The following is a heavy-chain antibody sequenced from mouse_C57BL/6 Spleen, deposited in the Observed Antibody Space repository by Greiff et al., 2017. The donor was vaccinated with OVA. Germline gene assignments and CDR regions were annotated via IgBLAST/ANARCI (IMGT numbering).Heavy chain of an antibody. J-gene: IGHJ2*01. CDR3: ARKASTVVAPFDY. V-gene: IGHV1-80*01. CDR2: IYPGDGDT. D-gene: IGHD1-1*01. CDR1: GYAFSSYW. Sequence: QVQLQQSGAELVKPGASVKISCKASGYAFSSYWMNWVKQRPGKGLEWIGQIYPGDGDTNYNGKFKGKATLTADKSSSTAYMQLSSLTSEDSAVYFCARKASTVVAPFDYWGQGTTLTVSS.